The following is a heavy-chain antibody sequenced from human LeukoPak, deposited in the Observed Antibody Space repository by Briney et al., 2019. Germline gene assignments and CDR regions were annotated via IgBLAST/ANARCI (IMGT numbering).Heavy chain of an antibody. CDR3: ARMQYYDFWSGYPPTADWYFDL. Sequence: SGPTLVNPTQTLTLTCTFSGFSLSTSGMCVSWIRQPPGKALEWLARIDWDDDKYYSTSLKTRLTISKDTSKNQVVLTMTNMDPVDTATYYCARMQYYDFWSGYPPTADWYFDLWGRGTLVTVSS. D-gene: IGHD3-3*01. J-gene: IGHJ2*01. V-gene: IGHV2-70*11. CDR1: GFSLSTSGMC. CDR2: IDWDDDK.